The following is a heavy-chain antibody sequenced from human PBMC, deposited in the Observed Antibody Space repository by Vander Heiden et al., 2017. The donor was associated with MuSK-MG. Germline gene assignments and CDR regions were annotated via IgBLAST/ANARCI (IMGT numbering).Heavy chain of an antibody. CDR3: ARDPFESSFDY. Sequence: QVQLQESGPGLVKPSETLSLTCSVPGGSINTYYWNWIRQPAGKGPEWIGRIFSSGITNYNPSLKSRVIMSVDTFKNQFSLKLSSMTAADTAVYYCARDPFESSFDYWGQGILVAVSS. CDR1: GGSINTYY. CDR2: IFSSGIT. V-gene: IGHV4-4*07. J-gene: IGHJ4*02. D-gene: IGHD3-16*01.